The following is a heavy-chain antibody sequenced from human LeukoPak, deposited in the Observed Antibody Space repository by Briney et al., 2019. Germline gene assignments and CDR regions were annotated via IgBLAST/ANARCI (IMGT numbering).Heavy chain of an antibody. CDR1: GYTFTGYY. D-gene: IGHD1-1*01. Sequence: ASVKVSCKASGYTFTGYYMHWVRQAPGQGLEWKGWINPNSGGTNYAQKFQGRVTMTRDTSISTAYMELSRLRSDDTAVYYCARNERAGTYYFDYWGQGTLVTVSS. J-gene: IGHJ4*02. CDR2: INPNSGGT. CDR3: ARNERAGTYYFDY. V-gene: IGHV1-2*02.